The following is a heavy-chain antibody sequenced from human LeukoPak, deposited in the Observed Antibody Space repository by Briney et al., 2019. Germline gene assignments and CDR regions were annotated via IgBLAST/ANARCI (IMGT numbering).Heavy chain of an antibody. CDR3: AKDGDYGGNYGMDV. V-gene: IGHV3-30*18. CDR1: GFTFSSYG. Sequence: PGRSLRLSCAASGFTFSSYGMHWVRQAPGEGLEWVAVISYAGSNKYYADSVKGRFTISRDNSKNTLYLQMNSLRAEDTAVYYCAKDGDYGGNYGMDVWGQGTTVTVSS. D-gene: IGHD4-23*01. J-gene: IGHJ6*02. CDR2: ISYAGSNK.